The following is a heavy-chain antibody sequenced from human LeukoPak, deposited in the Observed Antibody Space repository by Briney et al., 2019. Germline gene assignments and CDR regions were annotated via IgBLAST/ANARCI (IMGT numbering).Heavy chain of an antibody. V-gene: IGHV4-38-2*01. CDR3: ARRYWRYSQNLFDY. J-gene: IGHJ4*02. CDR2: IYHSGST. Sequence: PSETLSLTCAVSGYSISSGYYWGWIRQPPGKGLEWIGSIYHSGSTYYNPSLKSRVTISVDTSKNQFSLKLSSVTAADTAAYYCARRYWRYSQNLFDYLGQGTLVTVSS. D-gene: IGHD1-14*01. CDR1: GYSISSGYY.